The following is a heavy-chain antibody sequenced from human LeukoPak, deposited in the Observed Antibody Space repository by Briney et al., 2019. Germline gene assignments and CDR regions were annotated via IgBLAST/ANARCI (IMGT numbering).Heavy chain of an antibody. CDR2: INSDGSET. Sequence: GGSLRLSCAASGFTFSTYAMSWVRQAPGKGLVWVSRINSDGSETRYADSVKGRFTISRDNAKNTLYLQMNSLRAEDTAVYYCARGGVGGGGYDYWGQGALVSVSS. CDR1: GFTFSTYA. D-gene: IGHD3-16*01. J-gene: IGHJ4*02. CDR3: ARGGVGGGGYDY. V-gene: IGHV3-74*01.